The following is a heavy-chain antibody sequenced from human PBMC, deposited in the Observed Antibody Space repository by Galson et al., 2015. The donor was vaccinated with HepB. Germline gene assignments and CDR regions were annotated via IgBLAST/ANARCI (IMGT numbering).Heavy chain of an antibody. CDR3: ARRISLVRGIITKPAYYYGMDV. CDR2: INPDGSEK. CDR1: EFTFSSYW. Sequence: SLRLSCAASEFTFSSYWMNWVRQAPGKGLEWVANINPDGSEKYYVASLKGRFTIAKDNAKNSLYLQMDSLRAEDTDVYYCARRISLVRGIITKPAYYYGMDVWGQGTTVTVAS. J-gene: IGHJ6*02. D-gene: IGHD3-10*01. V-gene: IGHV3-7*03.